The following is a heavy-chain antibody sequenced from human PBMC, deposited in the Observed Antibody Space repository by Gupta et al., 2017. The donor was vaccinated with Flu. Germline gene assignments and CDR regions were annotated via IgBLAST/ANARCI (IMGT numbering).Heavy chain of an antibody. D-gene: IGHD5-12*01. Sequence: ASGFTFSNNDISWCRQAPGKGLEWTSTITSSGEGTYYADSVKGRFTSSRYNSKNTLYLQMNSLRAEDTDVYYCAKDRGGDNYDYWGQGTLVTVSS. V-gene: IGHV3-23*01. CDR1: GFTFSNND. CDR2: ITSSGEGT. J-gene: IGHJ4*02. CDR3: AKDRGGDNYDY.